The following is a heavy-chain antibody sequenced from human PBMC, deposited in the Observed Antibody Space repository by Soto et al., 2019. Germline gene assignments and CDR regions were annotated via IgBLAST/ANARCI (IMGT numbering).Heavy chain of an antibody. CDR1: GFTVSSNY. CDR3: AKVDSAWLRPSDY. CDR2: IYSGGST. J-gene: IGHJ4*02. D-gene: IGHD6-19*01. V-gene: IGHV3-53*01. Sequence: SLRLSCAASGFTVSSNYMSWVRQAPGKGLEWVSVIYSGGSTYYADSVKGRFTISRDNSKNTLYLQMNSLRVEDTAVYYCAKVDSAWLRPSDYWGQGTLVTVSS.